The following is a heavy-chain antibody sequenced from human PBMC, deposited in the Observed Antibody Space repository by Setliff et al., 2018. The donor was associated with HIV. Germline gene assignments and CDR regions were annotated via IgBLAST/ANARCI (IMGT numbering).Heavy chain of an antibody. CDR3: ARDLRGSWALDY. Sequence: SETLSLTCTVSGGSMTDHQWNWLRQAPGKGLEWIGYIYYSGGTTYDPSLESRVTISLDTPNNQFSLRVRYVSTADTAVYYCARDLRGSWALDYWGQGTLVTVSS. J-gene: IGHJ4*02. V-gene: IGHV4-59*11. CDR2: IYYSGGT. D-gene: IGHD3-10*01. CDR1: GGSMTDHQ.